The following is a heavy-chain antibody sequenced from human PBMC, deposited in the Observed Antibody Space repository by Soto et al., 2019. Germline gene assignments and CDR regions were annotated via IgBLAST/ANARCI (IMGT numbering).Heavy chain of an antibody. CDR2: ISYDGSNK. CDR3: ARDESDYDSSGYSYYFDY. CDR1: GFTFSSYA. D-gene: IGHD3-22*01. Sequence: PGGSLRLSCAASGFTFSSYAMHWVRQAPGKGLEWVAVISYDGSNKYYAESVKGRFTISRDNSKNTLYLQMNSLRAEDTAVYYCARDESDYDSSGYSYYFDYWGQGTLVTVSS. V-gene: IGHV3-30-3*01. J-gene: IGHJ4*02.